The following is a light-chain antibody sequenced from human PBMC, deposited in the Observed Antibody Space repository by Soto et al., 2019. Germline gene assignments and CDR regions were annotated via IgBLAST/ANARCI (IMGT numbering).Light chain of an antibody. J-gene: IGLJ1*01. CDR2: EVS. Sequence: QSALTQPASVSGSPGQSITISCTGTSSDVGGYNYVSWYHQHPGKAPKLMISEVSNRPSGVSNRFSGSKSGNTASLTISGLQAEDEADYYCSSYTSSSTLPYVFGTGTKLTVL. CDR3: SSYTSSSTLPYV. V-gene: IGLV2-14*01. CDR1: SSDVGGYNY.